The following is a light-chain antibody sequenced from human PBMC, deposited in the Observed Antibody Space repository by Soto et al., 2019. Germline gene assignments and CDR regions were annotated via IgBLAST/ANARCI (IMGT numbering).Light chain of an antibody. J-gene: IGKJ5*01. CDR2: FGS. Sequence: EIVMTQSPLTLPVTPGEPASISCRSSQSLLYNNTYNHLDWYVQKPGQSPQRLIYFGSNRAPGVPDRFSGSGSGTDFTLKINRVEAEDVGTYYCMQALQSLTFGQGTRLEIQ. V-gene: IGKV2-28*01. CDR1: QSLLYNNTYNH. CDR3: MQALQSLT.